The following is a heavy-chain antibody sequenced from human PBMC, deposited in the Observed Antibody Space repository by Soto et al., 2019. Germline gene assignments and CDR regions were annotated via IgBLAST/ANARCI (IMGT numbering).Heavy chain of an antibody. Sequence: GGSLRLSCAASGFTFSSYSMNWVRQAPGKGLEWVSSISDTSSWIYYADAVKGRFTISRDNAKNSLYLQMNSLRVEDTAVYYCTRDPNRDDFWSTYYINWFDPWGQGTLVTVSS. CDR1: GFTFSSYS. D-gene: IGHD3-3*01. V-gene: IGHV3-21*01. CDR2: ISDTSSWI. CDR3: TRDPNRDDFWSTYYINWFDP. J-gene: IGHJ5*02.